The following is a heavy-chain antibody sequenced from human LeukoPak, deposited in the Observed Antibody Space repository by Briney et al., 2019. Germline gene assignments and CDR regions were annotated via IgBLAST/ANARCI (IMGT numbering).Heavy chain of an antibody. V-gene: IGHV3-74*02. D-gene: IGHD1-26*01. J-gene: IGHJ4*02. Sequence: ESGGGVVHPGRSLRLSCAASGFTFSSYWMHWVRQAPGKWLVWVSRINGDGSSTSYADSVKGRFTISRDNAKNTLYLQMNSLRAEDTALYYCAGRAGSYIHYWGQGTLVTVSS. CDR3: AGRAGSYIHY. CDR1: GFTFSSYW. CDR2: INGDGSST.